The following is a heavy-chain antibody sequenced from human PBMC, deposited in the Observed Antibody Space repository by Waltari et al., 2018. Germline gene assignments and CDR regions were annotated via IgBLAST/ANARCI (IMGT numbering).Heavy chain of an antibody. J-gene: IGHJ3*01. CDR2: LDPEDGQA. CDR1: GDTFTANY. CDR3: AAALGGGISASRPFHF. D-gene: IGHD3-10*01. V-gene: IGHV1-69-2*01. Sequence: EVQLLQSGAEVKKPGTPVNISCKVSGDTFTANYIHWIQQAPGKGLQGMGLLDPEDGQAVYAEKFQVRVTMTADTSIHTAYMELTSLTSEDTAFYYCAAALGGGISASRPFHFWGQGTMITVSS.